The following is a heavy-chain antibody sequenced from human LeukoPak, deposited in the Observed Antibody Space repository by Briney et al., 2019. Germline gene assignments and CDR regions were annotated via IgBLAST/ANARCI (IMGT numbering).Heavy chain of an antibody. CDR1: GFTFSNAW. J-gene: IGHJ3*02. CDR3: ARGGKRRGISMIVVVITPRDAFDI. CDR2: INSKTDGVTT. V-gene: IGHV3-15*01. Sequence: GGSLRLSCAASGFTFSNAWMSWVRQAPGKGLEWVGRINSKTDGVTTDYAAPVKGRFTISRDDSKNTLYLQMNSLRAEDTAVYYCARGGKRRGISMIVVVITPRDAFDIWGQGTMVTVSS. D-gene: IGHD3-22*01.